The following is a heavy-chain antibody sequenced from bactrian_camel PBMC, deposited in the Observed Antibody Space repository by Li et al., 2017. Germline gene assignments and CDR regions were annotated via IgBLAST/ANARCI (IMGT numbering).Heavy chain of an antibody. CDR2: IATGSGNT. D-gene: IGHD2*01. J-gene: IGHJ4*01. CDR1: GYTYNRNC. Sequence: HVQLVESGGASVQAGGSLRLSCAASGYTYNRNCMAWFRQAPGKEREGVARIATGSGNTYYADSVKGRFTISQDNAKNTVYLQMNSLKPEDTAMYYCAARGPYCYTKLSVRDFTYWGQGTQVTVS. V-gene: IGHV3S1*01. CDR3: AARGPYCYTKLSVRDFTY.